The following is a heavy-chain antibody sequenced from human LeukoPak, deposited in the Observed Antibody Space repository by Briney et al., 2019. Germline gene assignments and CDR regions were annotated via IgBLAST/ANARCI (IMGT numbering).Heavy chain of an antibody. D-gene: IGHD2-2*01. CDR2: IRDDGSNK. J-gene: IGHJ4*02. CDR3: AKSTGYCSSTSSFAKYNLDY. Sequence: GGSLRLSCAASGFTFSSYGMHWVRQAPGPGLEWVAFIRDDGSNKYYADSVKGRFTISRDNSKKTLYLQMNSLRSEATTLYYFAKSTGYCSSTSSFAKYNLDYWGQGTLVTVSS. CDR1: GFTFSSYG. V-gene: IGHV3-30*02.